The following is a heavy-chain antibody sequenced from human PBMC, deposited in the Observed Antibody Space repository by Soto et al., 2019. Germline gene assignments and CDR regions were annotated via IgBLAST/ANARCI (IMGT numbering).Heavy chain of an antibody. Sequence: EVQLLLSGGGLVQPGGSVRLSCAASGFPFSSYAMSWVRQAPGKGLEWVSGISGSGGITYYADSVKGRFTISRDNSKNSLYLQMNSLTACDTAVYYCAKSRSASPNYFFDYWGQGTLVTVSS. D-gene: IGHD1-1*01. CDR2: ISGSGGIT. J-gene: IGHJ4*02. V-gene: IGHV3-23*01. CDR1: GFPFSSYA. CDR3: AKSRSASPNYFFDY.